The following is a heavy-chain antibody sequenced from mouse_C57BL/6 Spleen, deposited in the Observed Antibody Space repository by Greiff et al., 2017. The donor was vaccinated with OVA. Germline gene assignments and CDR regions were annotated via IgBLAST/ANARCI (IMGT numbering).Heavy chain of an antibody. Sequence: QVQLQQPGAELVKPGASVKMSCKASGYTFTSYWITWVKQRPGQGLEWIGDIYPGSGSTNYNEKFKGKATLTVDTSSSTAYMQLSSLTSEDSAVYYCARESAQASYYFDYWGQGTTLTVSS. J-gene: IGHJ2*01. CDR2: IYPGSGST. CDR1: GYTFTSYW. CDR3: ARESAQASYYFDY. V-gene: IGHV1-55*01. D-gene: IGHD3-2*02.